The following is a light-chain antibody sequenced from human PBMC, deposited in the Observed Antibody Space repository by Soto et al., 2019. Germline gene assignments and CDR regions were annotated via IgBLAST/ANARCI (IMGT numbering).Light chain of an antibody. CDR2: ERC. V-gene: IGLV2-23*01. J-gene: IGLJ1*01. Sequence: QSVRTQPASVSGSPGQSITISCTGISIDFGTYNLVSWYQHHPGKVPKLIIYERCKRPSGVSSRFSGSKSGNTASLTLSGLQAEDEAVYYCCSFTASNTHVFGTGTKVTVL. CDR3: CSFTASNTHV. CDR1: SIDFGTYNL.